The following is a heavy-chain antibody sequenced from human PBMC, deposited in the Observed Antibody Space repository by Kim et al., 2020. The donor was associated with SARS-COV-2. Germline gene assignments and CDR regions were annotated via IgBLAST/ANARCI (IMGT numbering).Heavy chain of an antibody. J-gene: IGHJ4*02. V-gene: IGHV4-31*03. D-gene: IGHD2-21*02. Sequence: SETLSLTCTVSGGSISSGGYYWSWIRQHPGKGLEWIGYIYYSGSTYYNPSLKSRVTISVDTSKNQFSLKLSSVTAADTAVYYCARANRAVVTAPDYWGQGTLVTVSS. CDR3: ARANRAVVTAPDY. CDR2: IYYSGST. CDR1: GGSISSGGYY.